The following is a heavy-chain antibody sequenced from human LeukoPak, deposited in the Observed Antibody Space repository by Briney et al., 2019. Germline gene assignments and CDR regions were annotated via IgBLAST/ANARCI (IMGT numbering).Heavy chain of an antibody. D-gene: IGHD2-2*01. CDR3: ARAGRRGIVVVPAADYYDYVEV. V-gene: IGHV1-46*01. J-gene: IGHJ6*03. CDR2: INPSGVST. Sequence: GASVKVSCKASGYTFTSYYMHWVRQAPGQGLEWMGIINPSGVSTSYAQKFQGRVTMTRDMSTSTVYMELSSLRSEDTAVYYCARAGRRGIVVVPAADYYDYVEVWGKGTTVTVSS. CDR1: GYTFTSYY.